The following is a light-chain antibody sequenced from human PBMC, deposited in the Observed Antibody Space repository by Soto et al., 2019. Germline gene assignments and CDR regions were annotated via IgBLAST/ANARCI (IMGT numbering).Light chain of an antibody. CDR3: QQCYTTPRT. CDR1: QSISTY. CDR2: AAS. J-gene: IGKJ1*01. V-gene: IGKV1-39*01. Sequence: DIQMTQSPSSLSASVGDRVTITCRASQSISTYLNWYQQKPGKAPKLLIYAASSFQSGVPSRFSGSGSGTDFTRTIRSLQPEDFATYYCQQCYTTPRTFGQGNKVESK.